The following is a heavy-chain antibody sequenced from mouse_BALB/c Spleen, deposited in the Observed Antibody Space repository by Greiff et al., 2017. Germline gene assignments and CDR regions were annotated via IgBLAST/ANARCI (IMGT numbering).Heavy chain of an antibody. CDR1: GYTFTSYW. CDR3: ARRGITTGYYFDY. J-gene: IGHJ2*01. V-gene: IGHV1-7*01. Sequence: VQLQQSGAELAKPGASVKMSCKASGYTFTSYWMHWVKQRPGQGLGWIGYINPSTGYTEYNQKFKDKATLTADKSSSTAYMQLSSLTSEDSAVYYCARRGITTGYYFDYWGQGTTLTVSS. CDR2: INPSTGYT. D-gene: IGHD2-4*01.